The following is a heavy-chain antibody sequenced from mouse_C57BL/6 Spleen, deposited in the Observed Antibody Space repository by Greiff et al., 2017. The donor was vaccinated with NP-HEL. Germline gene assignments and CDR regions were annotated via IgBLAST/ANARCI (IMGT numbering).Heavy chain of an antibody. CDR2: ISDGGSYT. V-gene: IGHV5-4*01. CDR3: ARDTVVATRYFDY. CDR1: GFTFSSYA. Sequence: EVHLVESGGGLVKPGGSLKLSCAASGFTFSSYAMSWVRQTPEKRLEWVATISDGGSYTYYPDNVKGRFTISRDNAKNNLYLQMSHLKSEDTAMYYCARDTVVATRYFDYWGQGTTLTVSS. J-gene: IGHJ2*01. D-gene: IGHD1-1*01.